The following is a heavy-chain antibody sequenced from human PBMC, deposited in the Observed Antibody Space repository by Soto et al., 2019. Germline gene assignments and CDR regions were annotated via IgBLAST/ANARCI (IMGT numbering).Heavy chain of an antibody. CDR3: ARVNSGSNFDY. CDR1: GFTFSSYG. CDR2: IWYDGSNK. J-gene: IGHJ4*02. D-gene: IGHD5-12*01. V-gene: IGHV3-33*01. Sequence: GGSLRLSCAASGFTFSSYGMHWVRQAPGKGLEWVAVIWYDGSNKYYADSVKGRFTISRDNSKNTLYLQMNSLRAEDTAVYYCARVNSGSNFDYWGQGTLVTVSS.